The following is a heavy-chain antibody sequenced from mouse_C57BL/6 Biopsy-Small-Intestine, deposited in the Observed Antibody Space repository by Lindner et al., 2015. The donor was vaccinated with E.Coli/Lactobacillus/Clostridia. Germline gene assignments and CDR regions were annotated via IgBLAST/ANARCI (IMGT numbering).Heavy chain of an antibody. CDR2: IIPFSGAT. J-gene: IGHJ1*01. D-gene: IGHD3-1*01. Sequence: SVKVSCKVSGGTFSRYAINWVRQAPGQGLEWMGGIIPFSGATNYAQRFQGRVTFTADESTSTAYMDLSSLRSEDTAVYYCARTVGHCNRNSCYLDAFDVWGPGTMVTVSS. V-gene: IGHV1-74*01. CDR1: GGTFSRYA. CDR3: ARTVGHCNRNSCYLDAFDV.